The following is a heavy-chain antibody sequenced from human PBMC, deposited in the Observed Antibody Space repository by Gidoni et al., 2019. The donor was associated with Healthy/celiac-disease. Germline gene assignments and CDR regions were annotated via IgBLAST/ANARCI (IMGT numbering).Heavy chain of an antibody. V-gene: IGHV1-3*01. CDR1: GYTFTSYA. Sequence: QVHLVQSGAEVKKPGASVTVSCKASGYTFTSYAMHWVRQAPGQRLEWMGWVNGGNGNTKYSLKFQGRVTITRDTSVSTAYMELSSLRSEDTAVYYCARDSLGVQLWFAESGGWFDPWGQGTLVTVSS. D-gene: IGHD3-10*01. CDR2: VNGGNGNT. J-gene: IGHJ5*02. CDR3: ARDSLGVQLWFAESGGWFDP.